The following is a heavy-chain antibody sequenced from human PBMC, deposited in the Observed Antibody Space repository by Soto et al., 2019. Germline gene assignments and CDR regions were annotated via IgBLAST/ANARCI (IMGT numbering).Heavy chain of an antibody. V-gene: IGHV3-33*01. CDR1: GFTFSSYG. Sequence: VGSLRLSCAASGFTFSSYGMHWVRQAPGKGLEWVAVIWYDGSNKYYADSVKGRFTISRDNSKNTLYLQMNSLRAEDTAVYYCARDPFTLGDFWSGYWAFDIWGQGTMVTVSS. J-gene: IGHJ3*02. D-gene: IGHD3-3*01. CDR3: ARDPFTLGDFWSGYWAFDI. CDR2: IWYDGSNK.